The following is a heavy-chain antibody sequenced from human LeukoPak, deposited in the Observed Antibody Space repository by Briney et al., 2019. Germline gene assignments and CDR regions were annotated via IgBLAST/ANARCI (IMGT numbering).Heavy chain of an antibody. V-gene: IGHV3-74*01. CDR1: GFDFSNYW. CDR2: INADGSVT. CDR3: ARALTTLTYEGY. D-gene: IGHD1-1*01. J-gene: IGHJ4*02. Sequence: GGSLRLSCAGPGFDFSNYWMHWVRQVPGKGLMWVSVINADGSVTTFADSVKGRFTISRDNAKNTLYLQMNSLRAEDTAVYYCARALTTLTYEGYWGQGTLVTVSS.